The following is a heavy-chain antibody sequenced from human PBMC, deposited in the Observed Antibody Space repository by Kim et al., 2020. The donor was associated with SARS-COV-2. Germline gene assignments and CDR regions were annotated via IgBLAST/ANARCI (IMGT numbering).Heavy chain of an antibody. Sequence: SPSFRGQVTISADKSISTAYLQWSSLKASDTAIYYCARRGWELPGGAFDIWGQGTMVTVSS. CDR3: ARRGWELPGGAFDI. D-gene: IGHD1-26*01. V-gene: IGHV5-51*01. J-gene: IGHJ3*02.